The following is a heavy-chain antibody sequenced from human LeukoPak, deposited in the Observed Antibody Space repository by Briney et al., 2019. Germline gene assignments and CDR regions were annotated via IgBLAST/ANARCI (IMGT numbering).Heavy chain of an antibody. D-gene: IGHD3-22*01. J-gene: IGHJ5*02. CDR3: ARNRFYLTGAYYFDP. CDR2: ISDSGNT. CDR1: GASMKISF. V-gene: IGHV4-59*01. Sequence: PSETLSLTCSVSGASMKISFWSWIRQPPGKGLEWIGYISDSGNTNYNPSLKSRVTFSIDTSKGQFYLNLRSVTAADTALYFCARNRFYLTGAYYFDPWGRGTQVTVSS.